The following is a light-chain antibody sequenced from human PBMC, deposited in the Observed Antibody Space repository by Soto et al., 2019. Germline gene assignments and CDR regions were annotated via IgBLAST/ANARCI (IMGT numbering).Light chain of an antibody. V-gene: IGLV1-40*01. CDR2: GNS. CDR1: SSNIGAGYD. Sequence: QSVLTQPPSVSGAPGQRVTISCTGSSSNIGAGYDVHWYQQLPGTAPKLLIYGNSNRPSGVPDRFSGSKSGTSASLAITGIQAEDEVDYYCRSYDSSLSGWVFGGVTKLTVL. CDR3: RSYDSSLSGWV. J-gene: IGLJ3*02.